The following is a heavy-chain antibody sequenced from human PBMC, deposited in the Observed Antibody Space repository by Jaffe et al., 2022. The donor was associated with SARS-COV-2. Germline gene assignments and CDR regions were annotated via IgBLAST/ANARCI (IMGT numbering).Heavy chain of an antibody. J-gene: IGHJ4*02. CDR1: GGSISSYY. Sequence: QVQLQESGPGLVKPSETLSLTCTVSGGSISSYYWSWIRQPPGKGLEWIGYIYYSGSTNYNPSLKSRVTISVDTSKNQFSLKLSSVTAADTAVYYCARGTLGREDKFGYWGQGTLVTVSS. CDR3: ARGTLGREDKFGY. CDR2: IYYSGST. D-gene: IGHD1-26*01. V-gene: IGHV4-59*01.